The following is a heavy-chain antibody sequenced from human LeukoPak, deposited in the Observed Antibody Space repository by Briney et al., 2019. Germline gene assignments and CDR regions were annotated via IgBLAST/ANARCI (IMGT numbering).Heavy chain of an antibody. CDR1: GGSMRSYY. CDR2: IYYSGST. V-gene: IGHV4-59*05. D-gene: IGHD3-10*01. Sequence: PSETLSLTCTVSGGSMRSYYWSWIRQPPGKGLEWIGSIYYSGSTYYNPSLKSRVTISVDTSKNQFSLKLSSVTAADTAVYYCARLAVKYYYGSGSPPRAFDYWGQGTLVTVSS. J-gene: IGHJ4*02. CDR3: ARLAVKYYYGSGSPPRAFDY.